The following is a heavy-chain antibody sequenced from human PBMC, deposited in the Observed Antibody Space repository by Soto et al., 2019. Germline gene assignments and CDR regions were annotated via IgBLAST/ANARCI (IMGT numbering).Heavy chain of an antibody. CDR1: GGTFSSYT. CDR2: IIPILGIA. D-gene: IGHD5-18*01. V-gene: IGHV1-69*04. J-gene: IGHJ3*02. Sequence: ASVKVSCKASGGTFSSYTISWVRQAPGQGLEWMGRIIPILGIANYAQKFQGRVTITADKSTSTAYMELSSLRSEDTAVYYCARDKNRDGYSYGLKAFDIWGQGAMVTVSS. CDR3: ARDKNRDGYSYGLKAFDI.